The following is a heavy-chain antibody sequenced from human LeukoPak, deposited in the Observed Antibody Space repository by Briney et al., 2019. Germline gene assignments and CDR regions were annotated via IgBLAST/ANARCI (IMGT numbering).Heavy chain of an antibody. J-gene: IGHJ6*02. V-gene: IGHV1-2*02. Sequence: GASVTVSCKASGYTFTGYYMHWVRQAPGQGLELMGWINPNSGGTNYAQKFQGRVTMTRDTSTSTVYMELSSLRSEDTAVYYCARDGAAYYYDTSYGMDVWGQGTTVTVSS. CDR1: GYTFTGYY. CDR2: INPNSGGT. D-gene: IGHD3-22*01. CDR3: ARDGAAYYYDTSYGMDV.